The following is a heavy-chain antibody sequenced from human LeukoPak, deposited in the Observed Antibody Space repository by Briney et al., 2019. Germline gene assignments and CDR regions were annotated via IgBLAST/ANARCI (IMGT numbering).Heavy chain of an antibody. V-gene: IGHV3-23*01. J-gene: IGHJ4*02. D-gene: IGHD3-22*01. CDR2: ISGTGGST. Sequence: GGSLRLSCAASGFTFSTYAMTWVRQAPGKGLEWVSLISGTGGSTYYADSVKGRFTISRDNSKNTLYLQMNSLRAEDTAVYYCAGLPAYYYDTSGFYFDYWGQGTLVTVSS. CDR1: GFTFSTYA. CDR3: AGLPAYYYDTSGFYFDY.